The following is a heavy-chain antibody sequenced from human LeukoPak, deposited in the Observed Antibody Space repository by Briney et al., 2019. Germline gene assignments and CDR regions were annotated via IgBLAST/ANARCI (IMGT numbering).Heavy chain of an antibody. D-gene: IGHD4-17*01. CDR3: AKDRSFYGAPWYFDL. V-gene: IGHV3-23*01. Sequence: GGSLRLSCAASGFTFSNYAMAWVRQAPGRGLEWVSAISGTSGNLYYGDSVKGRSTVSRDNSKDTLYLQMNSLRAEDAAVYYCAKDRSFYGAPWYFDLWGRGTLVTVSS. CDR2: ISGTSGNL. J-gene: IGHJ2*01. CDR1: GFTFSNYA.